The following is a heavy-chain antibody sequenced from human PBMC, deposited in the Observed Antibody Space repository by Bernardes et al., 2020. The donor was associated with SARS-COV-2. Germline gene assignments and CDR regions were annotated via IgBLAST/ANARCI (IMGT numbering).Heavy chain of an antibody. Sequence: SETLYLTCTVSGGSISSHYWSWIRQPPGKGLEWIGYIYYSGSTNYNPSLMSRVTISGDTSRNQFSLKLSSVTAADTAVYYCARDGRATGDFDYWGQGTLVTVSS. CDR1: GGSISSHY. J-gene: IGHJ4*02. V-gene: IGHV4-59*11. D-gene: IGHD3-16*01. CDR3: ARDGRATGDFDY. CDR2: IYYSGST.